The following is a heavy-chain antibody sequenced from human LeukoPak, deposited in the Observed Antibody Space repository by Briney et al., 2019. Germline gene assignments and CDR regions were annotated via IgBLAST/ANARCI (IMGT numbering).Heavy chain of an antibody. CDR1: GFTLNDYY. V-gene: IGHV3-11*06. Sequence: PGGSLRLSCVASGFTLNDYYMSCSSRAPAKGLEAVSYISSSSDYTNYADCVRGRFTLYRDNSKNALYLKMNSLRAEDTAVYYCAKDHKIAAGMGIDYWGQGTLVTVSS. CDR3: AKDHKIAAGMGIDY. D-gene: IGHD6-13*01. J-gene: IGHJ4*02. CDR2: ISSSSDYT.